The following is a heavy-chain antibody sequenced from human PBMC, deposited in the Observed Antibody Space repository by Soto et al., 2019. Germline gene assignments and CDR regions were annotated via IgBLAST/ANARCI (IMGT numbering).Heavy chain of an antibody. CDR1: GGTFSSYA. CDR2: IIPIFGTA. Sequence: ASVKVSCKASGGTFSSYAISWVRQAPGQGLEWMGGIIPIFGTANYAQKFQGRVTITADESTSTAYMELSSLRSEDTAVYYCARDWGIAAAGRNWFDPWGQGTLVTVSS. V-gene: IGHV1-69*13. D-gene: IGHD6-13*01. J-gene: IGHJ5*02. CDR3: ARDWGIAAAGRNWFDP.